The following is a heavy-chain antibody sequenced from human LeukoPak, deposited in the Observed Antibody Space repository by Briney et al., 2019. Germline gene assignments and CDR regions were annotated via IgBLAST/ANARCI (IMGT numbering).Heavy chain of an antibody. V-gene: IGHV3-30-3*01. J-gene: IGHJ5*02. CDR3: ARDLSNYDILTGYYSNWFDP. CDR1: GFTFSSYA. Sequence: GGSLRLSCAASGFTFSSYAMHWVRQAPGKGLEWVAVISYDGSNKYYADSVKGRFTISRTNSKNTLYLQMNSLRAEDTAVYYCARDLSNYDILTGYYSNWFDPWGQGTLVPVSA. CDR2: ISYDGSNK. D-gene: IGHD3-9*01.